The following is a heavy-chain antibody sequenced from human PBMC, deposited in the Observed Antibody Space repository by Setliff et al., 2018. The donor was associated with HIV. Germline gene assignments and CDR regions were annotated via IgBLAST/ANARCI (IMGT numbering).Heavy chain of an antibody. CDR3: ARSLIVPAALGDYFDY. CDR2: IYTSGST. CDR1: GGSISSYY. V-gene: IGHV4-4*07. J-gene: IGHJ4*02. D-gene: IGHD2-2*01. Sequence: SETLSLTCTVSGGSISSYYWSWIQQPAGKGLEWIGRIYTSGSTNYNPSLKSRVTMSVDTSKNQFSLKLSSVTAADTAVYYCARSLIVPAALGDYFDYWGQGTLVTVSS.